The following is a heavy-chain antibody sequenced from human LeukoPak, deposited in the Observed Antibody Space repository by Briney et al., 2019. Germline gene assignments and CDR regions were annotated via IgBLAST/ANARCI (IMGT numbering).Heavy chain of an antibody. CDR2: ISSSSSYI. CDR3: ARALITVTRDGAFDI. CDR1: GFTLSSYS. J-gene: IGHJ3*02. D-gene: IGHD4-17*01. V-gene: IGHV3-21*01. Sequence: PGGSLRLSCAASGFTLSSYSMNWVRQAPRKGLEWVSSISSSSSYIYYADSVKGRFTISRDNAKNSLYLQMNSLRAEDTAVYYCARALITVTRDGAFDIWGQGTMVTVSS.